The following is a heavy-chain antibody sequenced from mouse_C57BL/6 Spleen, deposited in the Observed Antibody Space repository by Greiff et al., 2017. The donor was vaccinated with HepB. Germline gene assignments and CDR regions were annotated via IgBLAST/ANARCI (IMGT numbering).Heavy chain of an antibody. CDR3: ARSNYDGSMTWFAY. J-gene: IGHJ3*01. CDR1: GFTFSDYG. CDR2: ISSGSSTI. Sequence: EVQGVESGGGLVKPGGSLKLSCAASGFTFSDYGMHWVRQAPEKGLEWVAYISSGSSTIYYEDTVKGRFTIARDTAKNTLFLQMTSLRSEDTAMYYCARSNYDGSMTWFAYWGQGTLVTVSA. V-gene: IGHV5-17*01. D-gene: IGHD1-1*01.